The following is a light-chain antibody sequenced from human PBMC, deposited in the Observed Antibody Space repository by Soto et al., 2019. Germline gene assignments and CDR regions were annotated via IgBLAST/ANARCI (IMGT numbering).Light chain of an antibody. CDR2: RAS. J-gene: IGKJ1*01. Sequence: EKVMTHSPATLSVSAGDRSTLSCRASQSVTSNIAWYQQRPGQAPRLLIYRASTRATGVPARFSGSGSGTEFTLTISSLQSEDFAVYSCLQYHNLWAFGQGTKVDNK. CDR1: QSVTSN. V-gene: IGKV3D-15*01. CDR3: LQYHNLWA.